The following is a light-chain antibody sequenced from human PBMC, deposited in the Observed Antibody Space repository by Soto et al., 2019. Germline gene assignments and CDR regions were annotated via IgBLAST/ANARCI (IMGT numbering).Light chain of an antibody. CDR2: DVS. Sequence: QSVLTQPGPLSGAPWQSITISCTGTIRHGGGYNFVYWYHQYPGKAPKLMICDVSNRPSGVSNRFSGSKSGNTASLTISGLQAEDEADYYCSSFTGSNYVFGTGTKVTVL. CDR1: IRHGGGYNF. J-gene: IGLJ1*01. CDR3: SSFTGSNYV. V-gene: IGLV2-14*03.